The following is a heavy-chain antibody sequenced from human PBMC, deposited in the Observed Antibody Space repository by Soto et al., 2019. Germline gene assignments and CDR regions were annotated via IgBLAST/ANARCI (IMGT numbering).Heavy chain of an antibody. V-gene: IGHV3-30*18. CDR3: AKVSSGYDFDY. Sequence: GGSLRLSCAASGFTFSSYGMHWVRQAPGKGLEWVAVISYDGSNKYYADSVKGRFTISRDNSKNTLYLQMNSLRAEDTAVYYCAKVSSGYDFDYCGQGTLVTVSS. CDR1: GFTFSSYG. J-gene: IGHJ4*02. D-gene: IGHD5-12*01. CDR2: ISYDGSNK.